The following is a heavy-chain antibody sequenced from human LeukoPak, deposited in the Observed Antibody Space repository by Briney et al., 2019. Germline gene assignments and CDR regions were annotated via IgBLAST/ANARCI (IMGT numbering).Heavy chain of an antibody. CDR2: IRFDGSNK. CDR3: AKDPRAYSSGWYWSDY. CDR1: GFTFSSYG. J-gene: IGHJ4*02. D-gene: IGHD6-19*01. Sequence: GGSLRLSCAASGFTFSSYGMHWVRQAPGKGLEWVAFIRFDGSNKYYPDSVKGRFTISRDNSKNTLYLQMNSLRAEDTAVYYCAKDPRAYSSGWYWSDYWGQGTLVTVSS. V-gene: IGHV3-30*02.